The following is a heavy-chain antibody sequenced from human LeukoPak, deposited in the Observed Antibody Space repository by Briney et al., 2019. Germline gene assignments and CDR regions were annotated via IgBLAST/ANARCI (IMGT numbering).Heavy chain of an antibody. CDR2: MNSDGSRT. V-gene: IGHV3-74*01. CDR3: ARESLRIGEYYMVV. Sequence: GGSLRLSCAVSGFTLSSYWMHWVRQAPGKGLVWVSRMNSDGSRTTYADSVRGRFTISRDNAKNTLYLQMNGLREEDTAVYYCARESLRIGEYYMVVWGKGTTVTVSS. D-gene: IGHD3-10*01. CDR1: GFTLSSYW. J-gene: IGHJ6*03.